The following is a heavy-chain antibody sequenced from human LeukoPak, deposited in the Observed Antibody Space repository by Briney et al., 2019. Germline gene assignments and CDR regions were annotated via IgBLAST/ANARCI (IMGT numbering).Heavy chain of an antibody. CDR1: GFTFSSYS. CDR3: AKAGGVVVPAAGVDY. J-gene: IGHJ4*02. V-gene: IGHV3-23*01. Sequence: GGSLRLSCAASGFTFSSYSMNWVRQAPGKGLEWVSGISGSGGSTYYADSVKGRFTISRDNSKNTLYLQMNSLRAEDTAVYYCAKAGGVVVPAAGVDYWGQGTLVTVSS. CDR2: ISGSGGST. D-gene: IGHD2-2*01.